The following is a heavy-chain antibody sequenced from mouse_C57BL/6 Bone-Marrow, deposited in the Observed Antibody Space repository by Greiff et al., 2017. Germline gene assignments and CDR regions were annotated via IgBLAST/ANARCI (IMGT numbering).Heavy chain of an antibody. Sequence: EVMLVESAGGLVQPGSSMKLSCTASGFTFSDYYMAWVRQVPEKGLEWVANINYDGSSTYYLDSLKSRFIISRDNAKNILYLQMSSLKSEDTATYYCARRATVEGDFDYWGQGTTLTVSS. CDR1: GFTFSDYY. CDR2: INYDGSST. D-gene: IGHD1-1*01. V-gene: IGHV5-16*01. J-gene: IGHJ2*01. CDR3: ARRATVEGDFDY.